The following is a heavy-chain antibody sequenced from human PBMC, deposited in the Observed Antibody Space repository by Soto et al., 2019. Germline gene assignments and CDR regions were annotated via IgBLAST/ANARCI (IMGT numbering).Heavy chain of an antibody. V-gene: IGHV4-30-4*08. Sequence: SETLSLTCTVSGGSISSGDSCWTWIRQPPGKGLEWIGNICYSGRTYYNPSPKSRVSISEDTSKNHFSLRLSSVTAADTAVYYCARDARGIFTHFDYWGQGTLVTVSS. CDR3: ARDARGIFTHFDY. CDR1: GGSISSGDSC. CDR2: ICYSGRT. D-gene: IGHD3-10*01. J-gene: IGHJ4*02.